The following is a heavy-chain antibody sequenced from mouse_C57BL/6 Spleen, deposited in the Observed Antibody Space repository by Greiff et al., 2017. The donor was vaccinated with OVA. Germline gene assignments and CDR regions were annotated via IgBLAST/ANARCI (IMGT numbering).Heavy chain of an antibody. D-gene: IGHD1-1*01. CDR3: ARKGYYGSSHYFDY. CDR2: IDPSDSET. CDR1: GYTFTSYW. V-gene: IGHV1-52*01. J-gene: IGHJ2*01. Sequence: QVQLQQPGAELVRPGSSVKLSCKASGYTFTSYWMHWVKQRPIQGLEWIGNIDPSDSETHYTQKFKDKATLTVDKSSSTAYMQLSSLTSEDSAVYYCARKGYYGSSHYFDYWGQGTTLTVSS.